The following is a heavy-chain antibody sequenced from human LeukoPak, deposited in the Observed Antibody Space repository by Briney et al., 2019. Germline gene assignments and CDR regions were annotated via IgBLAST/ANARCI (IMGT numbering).Heavy chain of an antibody. V-gene: IGHV3-30*02. D-gene: IGHD3-16*02. J-gene: IGHJ5*02. CDR3: ASLTAFGGVIENWLGP. CDR2: LRYDGSIE. CDR1: GFTFSSYC. Sequence: GGSLRLSCAASGFTFSSYCMHWVRQAPGQGLEWVAFLRYDGSIEYYADSVKGRFTISTDNAENKLYLQMNSLRVEDTAVYYCASLTAFGGVIENWLGPWGQGTLVTVSS.